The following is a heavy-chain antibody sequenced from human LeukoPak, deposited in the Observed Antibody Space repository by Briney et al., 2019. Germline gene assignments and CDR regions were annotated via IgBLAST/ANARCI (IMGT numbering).Heavy chain of an antibody. V-gene: IGHV3-7*04. D-gene: IGHD5-18*01. CDR2: IKEDGSEI. J-gene: IGHJ4*02. Sequence: GGSLRLSCAASGFTFSTYWMSWVRQAPGKGVEWVANIKEDGSEINYADSVRGRFTISRDNAKNSLYLQMNSLRAEDTAVYYCARGYTCGYWGQGTLVTVSS. CDR1: GFTFSTYW. CDR3: ARGYTCGY.